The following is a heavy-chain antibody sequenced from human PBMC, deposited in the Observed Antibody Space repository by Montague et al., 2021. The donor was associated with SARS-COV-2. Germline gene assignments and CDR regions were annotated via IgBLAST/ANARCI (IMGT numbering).Heavy chain of an antibody. Sequence: SETLSLTCTVSGGSISSSSYYWGWIRQPPGKGLEWIGSIYYSGSTYYNPSLKSRVTISVGTSKNQFSLKLSSVTAADTAVYYCARVGRQQLVRLSGMDVWGQGPTVTVSS. CDR3: ARVGRQQLVRLSGMDV. V-gene: IGHV4-39*07. D-gene: IGHD6-13*01. J-gene: IGHJ6*02. CDR2: IYYSGST. CDR1: GGSISSSSYY.